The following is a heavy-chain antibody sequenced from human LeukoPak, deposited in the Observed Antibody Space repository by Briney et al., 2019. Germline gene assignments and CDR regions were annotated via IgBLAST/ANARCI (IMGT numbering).Heavy chain of an antibody. CDR3: ARGKNWNYCEY. CDR2: IIPICGTA. CDR1: GGTFSSYA. D-gene: IGHD1-1*01. Sequence: VASVKVSCKASGGTFSSYANSWVRQAPGQGVEWWGGIIPICGTANYAQTFQGRATISVDKSTNQFYMELSTLSAEDTAVYYCARGKNWNYCEYWGQGTLVTVSS. J-gene: IGHJ4*02. V-gene: IGHV1-69*06.